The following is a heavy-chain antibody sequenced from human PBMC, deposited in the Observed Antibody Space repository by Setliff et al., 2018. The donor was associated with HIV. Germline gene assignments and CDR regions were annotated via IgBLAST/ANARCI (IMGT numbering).Heavy chain of an antibody. D-gene: IGHD4-17*01. Sequence: SETLSLTCAVYGGSFPAYYWDWIRQPPGKGLEWIGEINYEGDTTYNPSHKSRVNMFIDTSKKQFSLKVASVTAADTAVYYCVRQHGDYAFDPWGQGTLVTVSS. CDR2: INYEGDT. J-gene: IGHJ5*02. CDR3: VRQHGDYAFDP. CDR1: GGSFPAYY. V-gene: IGHV4-34*01.